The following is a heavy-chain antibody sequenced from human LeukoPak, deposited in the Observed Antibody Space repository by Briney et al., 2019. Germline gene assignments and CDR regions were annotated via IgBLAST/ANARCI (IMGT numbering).Heavy chain of an antibody. CDR1: GYTFTSYG. J-gene: IGHJ3*02. D-gene: IGHD4-23*01. Sequence: GASVKVSCKASGYTFTSYGISWVRQAPGQGLEWMGWISAYNGNTNYAQKLQGRVTMTTDTSTSTAYMELRSLRSDDTAVYYCARVATVVTYDAFDIWGQGTMVTVSS. CDR3: ARVATVVTYDAFDI. CDR2: ISAYNGNT. V-gene: IGHV1-18*01.